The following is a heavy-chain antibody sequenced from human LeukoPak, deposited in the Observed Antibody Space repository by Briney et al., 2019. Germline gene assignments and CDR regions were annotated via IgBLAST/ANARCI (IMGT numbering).Heavy chain of an antibody. J-gene: IGHJ5*01. D-gene: IGHD3-10*01. CDR3: ARLLWFDY. Sequence: ASVKVSWKASGYTFTSYGTSWVPQDLGQGLEWMGWISAYNGNTNYAQKLQGRVTMTTDTSTSTAYMELRSLRSDDTAVYYCARLLWFDYWGQGTLVTVSS. CDR2: ISAYNGNT. CDR1: GYTFTSYG. V-gene: IGHV1-18*01.